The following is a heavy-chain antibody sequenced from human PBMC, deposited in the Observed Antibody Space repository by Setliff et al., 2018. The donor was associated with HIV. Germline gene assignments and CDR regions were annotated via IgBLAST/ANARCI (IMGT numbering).Heavy chain of an antibody. CDR2: IYYSGST. V-gene: IGHV4-59*08. J-gene: IGHJ3*01. Sequence: PSETLSLTCTVSGASISSFYWSWIRQPPGKGLDWIGYIYYSGSTNYNPSLESRVTISLDTSKNQFSLRLTSVTAADTAVYYCARVRSYGSAYDAFDVWGPGTMVTVSS. CDR1: GASISSFY. CDR3: ARVRSYGSAYDAFDV. D-gene: IGHD3-10*01.